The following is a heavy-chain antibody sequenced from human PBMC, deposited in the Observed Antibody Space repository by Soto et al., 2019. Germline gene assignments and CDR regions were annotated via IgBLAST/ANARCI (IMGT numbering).Heavy chain of an antibody. Sequence: SETLSLTCTVSGASISSSGYYWGWIRQPPGRGLEWIGSIYHSGSTYYNPSLKSRVTISVDTSKNQFSLRLSSVTAADTSFYYCARSQGITTFNWFDRWGQGTLVTVSS. CDR3: ARSQGITTFNWFDR. D-gene: IGHD3-3*01. V-gene: IGHV4-39*01. J-gene: IGHJ5*02. CDR1: GASISSSGYY. CDR2: IYHSGST.